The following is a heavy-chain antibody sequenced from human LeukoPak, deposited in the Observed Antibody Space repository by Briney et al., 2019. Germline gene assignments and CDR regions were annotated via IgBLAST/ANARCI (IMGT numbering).Heavy chain of an antibody. V-gene: IGHV4-34*01. J-gene: IGHJ4*02. CDR2: GSDVGGT. Sequence: SETLSLTCAVYGASLNGHYWSWIRQPPGKGLEWIGEGSDVGGTKYNPSLKSRVTISVDTSKNQFSLKLSSVTAADTAVYYCARSRAAAGTAGFDYWGQGTLVTVSS. CDR3: ARSRAAAGTAGFDY. D-gene: IGHD6-13*01. CDR1: GASLNGHY.